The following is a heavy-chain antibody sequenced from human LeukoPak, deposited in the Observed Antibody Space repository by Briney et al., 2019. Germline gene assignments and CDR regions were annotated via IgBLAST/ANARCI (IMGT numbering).Heavy chain of an antibody. J-gene: IGHJ4*02. V-gene: IGHV3-30*18. D-gene: IGHD3-10*01. CDR3: AKSLYRGFGELFSNFDY. Sequence: GRSLRLSCAASGFTFSSYGMHWVRQAPGKGLEWVAVISYDGSNKYYADSVKGRFTISRDNSKNTLYLQMNSLRAEDTAVYYCAKSLYRGFGELFSNFDYWGQGTLVTVSS. CDR1: GFTFSSYG. CDR2: ISYDGSNK.